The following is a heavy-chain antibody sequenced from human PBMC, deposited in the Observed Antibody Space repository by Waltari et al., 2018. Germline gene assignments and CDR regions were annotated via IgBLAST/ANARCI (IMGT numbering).Heavy chain of an antibody. CDR2: MNPNSGNT. Sequence: QVQLVQSGAEVKKPGASVKVSCKASGYTFTSYDIHWVRQATGQGLEWMGWMNPNSGNTGYAQKFQGRVTMTRNTSISTAYMELSSLRSEDTAVYYCARGKRIAVAEYKYDAFDIWGQGTMVTVSS. CDR3: ARGKRIAVAEYKYDAFDI. CDR1: GYTFTSYD. D-gene: IGHD6-19*01. V-gene: IGHV1-8*01. J-gene: IGHJ3*02.